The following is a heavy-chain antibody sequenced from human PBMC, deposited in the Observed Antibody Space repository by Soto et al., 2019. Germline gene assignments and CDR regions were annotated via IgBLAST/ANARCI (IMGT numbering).Heavy chain of an antibody. J-gene: IGHJ4*02. Sequence: VSVKVSCKASGYTFTIYVIGCVRQTPGQGLEWMGWISAYNGNTNYAQKLQGRVTMTTDTSTSTAYMELRSLRSDDTAVYYCASGWFGEFVYYFDYWGQGTLVNVSS. V-gene: IGHV1-18*01. CDR1: GYTFTIYV. D-gene: IGHD3-10*01. CDR3: ASGWFGEFVYYFDY. CDR2: ISAYNGNT.